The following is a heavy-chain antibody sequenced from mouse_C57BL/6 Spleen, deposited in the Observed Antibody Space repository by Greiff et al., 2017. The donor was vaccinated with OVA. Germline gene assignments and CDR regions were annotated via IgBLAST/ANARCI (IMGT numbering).Heavy chain of an antibody. Sequence: VQLQQPGAELVRPGTSVKLSCKASGYTFTSYWMHWVKQRPGQGLEWIGGIDPSDSYTNYNQKFKGKATLTVDTSSSTAYMQLSSLTSEDSAVYYCARRDYGSSSYFDYWGQGTTLTVSS. CDR2: IDPSDSYT. J-gene: IGHJ2*01. CDR3: ARRDYGSSSYFDY. V-gene: IGHV1-59*01. D-gene: IGHD1-1*01. CDR1: GYTFTSYW.